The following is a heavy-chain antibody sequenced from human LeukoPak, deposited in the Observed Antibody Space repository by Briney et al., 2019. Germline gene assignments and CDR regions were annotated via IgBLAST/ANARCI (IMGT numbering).Heavy chain of an antibody. V-gene: IGHV3-30*02. CDR2: IRYDGSNK. CDR3: AKDSTATSDFDY. CDR1: GFTFSSYG. J-gene: IGHJ4*02. Sequence: GGSLRLSCAASGFTFSSYGMHWVRQAPGKGLEWVAVIRYDGSNKYYADSVKGRFTISRDNSKNTLYLQMNSLRAEDTAVYYCAKDSTATSDFDYWGQGTLVTVSS. D-gene: IGHD1-26*01.